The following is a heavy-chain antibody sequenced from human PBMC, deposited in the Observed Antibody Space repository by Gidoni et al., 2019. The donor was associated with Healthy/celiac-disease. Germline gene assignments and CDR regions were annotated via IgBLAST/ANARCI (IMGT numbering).Heavy chain of an antibody. V-gene: IGHV3-30*18. Sequence: QVQLVESGGGVVQPGRYRRLAWAACGFTFSSYGRHWVRQAPGKGLEWVAFISYDGSNQYYAASVKGRFTISRDNSKNTLYLQMNSLRAEDTAVYYCAKDRGMVRGAADYWGQGTLVTVSS. D-gene: IGHD3-10*01. CDR2: ISYDGSNQ. CDR1: GFTFSSYG. CDR3: AKDRGMVRGAADY. J-gene: IGHJ4*02.